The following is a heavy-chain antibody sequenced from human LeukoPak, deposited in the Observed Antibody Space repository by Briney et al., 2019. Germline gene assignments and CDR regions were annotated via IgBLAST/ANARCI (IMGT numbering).Heavy chain of an antibody. J-gene: IGHJ3*02. CDR1: GFTFSSFW. D-gene: IGHD1-1*01. Sequence: GGSLRLSCAASGFTFSSFWMHCVRQAPGKGLVWVSRINSDGSSTSYADSVKGRFTISRDNAKNTLYLQMNSLRAEDTAVYYCARGNWNDVMTFDIWGQGTMVTVSS. V-gene: IGHV3-74*01. CDR2: INSDGSST. CDR3: ARGNWNDVMTFDI.